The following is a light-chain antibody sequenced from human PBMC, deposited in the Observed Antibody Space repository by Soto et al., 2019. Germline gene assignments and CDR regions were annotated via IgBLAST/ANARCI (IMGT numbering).Light chain of an antibody. J-gene: IGLJ1*01. CDR1: SSDVGGYNY. CDR2: EVS. Sequence: QSVLTQPASVSGSPGQSITISCTGTSSDVGGYNYVSWYQQHPGKAPKLMIYEVSNRPSGVSNRFSGSKSGNTASLTISGLQAGDEADYYCSSYTSSSTPHYVFGTGTKVTVL. V-gene: IGLV2-14*01. CDR3: SSYTSSSTPHYV.